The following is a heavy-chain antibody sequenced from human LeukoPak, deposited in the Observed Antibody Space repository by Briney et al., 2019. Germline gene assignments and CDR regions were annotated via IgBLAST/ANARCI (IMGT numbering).Heavy chain of an antibody. CDR2: IDSLGSTA. Sequence: GGSLRLSCVASGFTFSSYWMHWVRQAPGKGLMWVSRIDSLGSTATYADSVKGRFTISRDNAKNTLYLQMNSLRAEDAAVYYCAGSTYSGSHWDAFGIWGQGTMVTVSS. D-gene: IGHD1-26*01. V-gene: IGHV3-74*03. CDR1: GFTFSSYW. CDR3: AGSTYSGSHWDAFGI. J-gene: IGHJ3*02.